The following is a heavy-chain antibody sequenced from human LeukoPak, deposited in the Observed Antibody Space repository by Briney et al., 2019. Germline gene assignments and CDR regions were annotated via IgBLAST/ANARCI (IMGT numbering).Heavy chain of an antibody. Sequence: SQTLSLTCTVSGGSISSGGYYWSWIRQPPGKGLEWIGYIYHSGSTYYNPSLKSRVTISVDRSKNQFSLKLSSVTAADTAVYYCARARHYCSSTSRPDFDYWGQGTLVTVSS. CDR2: IYHSGST. CDR3: ARARHYCSSTSRPDFDY. CDR1: GGSISSGGYY. V-gene: IGHV4-30-2*01. D-gene: IGHD2-2*01. J-gene: IGHJ4*02.